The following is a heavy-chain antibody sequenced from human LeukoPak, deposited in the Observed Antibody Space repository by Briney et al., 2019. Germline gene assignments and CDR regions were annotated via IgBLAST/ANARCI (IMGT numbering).Heavy chain of an antibody. CDR2: TYYSGST. D-gene: IGHD1-7*01. CDR3: ARGSRELYYFDY. J-gene: IGHJ4*02. Sequence: RPSETLSLTCTVSGGSISSYYWSWIRQPPGKGLEWIGYTYYSGSTKYNPSLKSRVTISVDASKTQFSLKLNSVTAADTAVYYCARGSRELYYFDYWGQGTLVTVSS. CDR1: GGSISSYY. V-gene: IGHV4-59*01.